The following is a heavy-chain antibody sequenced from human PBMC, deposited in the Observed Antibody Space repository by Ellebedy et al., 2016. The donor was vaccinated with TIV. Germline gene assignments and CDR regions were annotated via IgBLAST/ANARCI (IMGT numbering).Heavy chain of an antibody. Sequence: SETLSLTCTVSGGSISSGGYYWSWIRQHPGKGLEWIGYIYYSESTNYNPSLKSRVTISVDTSKNQFSLQLNSVTPEDTAVYYCARGFDDSTPSFDYWGQGSLVTVSS. CDR2: IYYSEST. D-gene: IGHD3-3*01. CDR3: ARGFDDSTPSFDY. CDR1: GGSISSGGYY. V-gene: IGHV4-31*03. J-gene: IGHJ4*02.